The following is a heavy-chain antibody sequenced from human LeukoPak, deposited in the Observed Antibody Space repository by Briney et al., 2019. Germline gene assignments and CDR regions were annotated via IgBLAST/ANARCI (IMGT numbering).Heavy chain of an antibody. J-gene: IGHJ4*02. CDR3: AKPLEKYTYGGNLDY. D-gene: IGHD4-23*01. Sequence: GGSLRLSCEASGFTFSSYAMSWVRQAPGKGLAWVSVISSSADSTYYADSVKGRFTISRDNSKNTLYLQMNNLRAEDTAVYYCAKPLEKYTYGGNLDYWGQGLLVTASS. V-gene: IGHV3-23*01. CDR1: GFTFSSYA. CDR2: ISSSADST.